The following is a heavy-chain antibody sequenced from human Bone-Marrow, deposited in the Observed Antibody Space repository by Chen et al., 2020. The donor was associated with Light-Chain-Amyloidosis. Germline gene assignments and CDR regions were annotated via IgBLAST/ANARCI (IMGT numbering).Heavy chain of an antibody. CDR1: GFTFSSYS. J-gene: IGHJ4*02. V-gene: IGHV3-48*01. CDR2: ISSSSSTI. CDR3: ARGGLAYWELHPFDY. D-gene: IGHD1-26*01. Sequence: EVQLVESGGGLVQPGGSLRLSCAASGFTFSSYSMNWVRQAPGKGLEWVSYISSSSSTIYYADSVKGRFTISRDNAKNSLYLQMNSLRAEDTAVYYCARGGLAYWELHPFDYWGQGTLVTVSS.